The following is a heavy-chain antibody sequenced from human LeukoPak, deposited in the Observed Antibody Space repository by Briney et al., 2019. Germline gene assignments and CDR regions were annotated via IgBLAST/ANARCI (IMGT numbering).Heavy chain of an antibody. Sequence: ASVKVSCKASGYTFTGYYMHWVRQAPGQGLEWMGWINPNSGGTNYAQKFQGWVTMTRDTSTSTVYMELSSLRSEDTAVYYCATDPNHDGIAAAGSGLDYWGQGTLVTVSS. J-gene: IGHJ4*02. CDR3: ATDPNHDGIAAAGSGLDY. CDR1: GYTFTGYY. D-gene: IGHD6-13*01. V-gene: IGHV1-2*04. CDR2: INPNSGGT.